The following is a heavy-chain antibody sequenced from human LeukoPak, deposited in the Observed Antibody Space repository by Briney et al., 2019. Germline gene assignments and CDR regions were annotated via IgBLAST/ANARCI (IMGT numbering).Heavy chain of an antibody. V-gene: IGHV3-30-3*01. Sequence: GRSLRLSCAASGFTFSSYAMHWVRQAPGKGLEWVAVISYDGSNKYYADSVKGRFTISRDNSKNTLYLQMNSLKIEDTAVYYCATDPGEWEPIWGQGTMVTVSS. D-gene: IGHD1-26*01. CDR1: GFTFSSYA. CDR3: ATDPGEWEPI. CDR2: ISYDGSNK. J-gene: IGHJ3*02.